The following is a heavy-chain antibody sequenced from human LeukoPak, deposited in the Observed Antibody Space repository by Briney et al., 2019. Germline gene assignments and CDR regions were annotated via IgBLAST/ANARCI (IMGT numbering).Heavy chain of an antibody. J-gene: IGHJ4*02. CDR1: GFTFSSYA. V-gene: IGHV3-21*05. CDR3: ARVSCGDSGYFDY. D-gene: IGHD4-17*01. Sequence: PGGSLRLSCAASGFTFSSYAMSWVRQAPGKGLERASYISSSSSYINYADSVKGRFTISRDNAKNSLYLQMNSLRAEDTAVYYCARVSCGDSGYFDYWGQGTLVTVSS. CDR2: ISSSSSYI.